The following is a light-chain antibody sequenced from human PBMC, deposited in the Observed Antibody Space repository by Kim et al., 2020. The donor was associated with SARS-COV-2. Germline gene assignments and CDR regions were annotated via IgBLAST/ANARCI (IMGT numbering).Light chain of an antibody. J-gene: IGLJ1*01. CDR3: EAWDDSLNGYV. CDR2: THH. V-gene: IGLV1-44*01. CDR1: STNVGSNA. Sequence: GQRVTISCSGSSTNVGSNAVNWYQQFPGTAPKLLIYTHHQRPSGVPDRFSGSTSGTSASLAISGLQSEDEADYYCEAWDDSLNGYVFGTGTKVTVL.